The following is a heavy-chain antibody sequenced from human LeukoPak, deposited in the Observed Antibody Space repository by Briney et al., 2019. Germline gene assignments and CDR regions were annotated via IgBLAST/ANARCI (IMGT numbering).Heavy chain of an antibody. Sequence: GSLRLSCAASGFTFSSYAMSWVRQPPGKGLEWIGEINHSGSTNYNPSLKSRVTISVDTSKNQFSLKLSSVTAADTAVYYCARLHSSSWYSINWFDPWGQGTLVTVSS. V-gene: IGHV4-34*01. J-gene: IGHJ5*02. CDR2: INHSGST. D-gene: IGHD6-13*01. CDR1: GFTFSSYA. CDR3: ARLHSSSWYSINWFDP.